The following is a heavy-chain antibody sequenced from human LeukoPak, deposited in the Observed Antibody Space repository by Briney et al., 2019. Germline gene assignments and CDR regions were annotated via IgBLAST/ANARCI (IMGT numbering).Heavy chain of an antibody. V-gene: IGHV3-23*01. CDR1: GFDFSSYG. J-gene: IGHJ4*02. Sequence: PGGSLRLSCAASGFDFSSYGINWVRQAPGKGLEWVSSISGSGGTTYYADSVKGRFTISRDNFKNTVYLQMNSLRVEDTAVYYCAKEGSALWFGELSYYFDYWGQGTLVTVSS. D-gene: IGHD3-10*01. CDR3: AKEGSALWFGELSYYFDY. CDR2: ISGSGGTT.